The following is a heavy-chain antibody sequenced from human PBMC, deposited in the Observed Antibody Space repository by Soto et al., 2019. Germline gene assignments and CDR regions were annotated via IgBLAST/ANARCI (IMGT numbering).Heavy chain of an antibody. CDR2: IYYSGST. CDR1: GGSISSYY. D-gene: IGHD2-8*02. Sequence: SETLSLTCTVSGGSISSYYWSWIRQPPGKGLEWIGYIYYSGSTNYNPSLKSRVTMSADVSKNQFSLRLTSVTAADTALYYCARGMTPPGAPAWYYFDSWGQGTLVTVSS. V-gene: IGHV4-59*12. CDR3: ARGMTPPGAPAWYYFDS. J-gene: IGHJ4*02.